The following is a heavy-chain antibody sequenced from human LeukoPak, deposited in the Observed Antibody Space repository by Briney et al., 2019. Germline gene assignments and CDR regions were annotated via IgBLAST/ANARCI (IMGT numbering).Heavy chain of an antibody. CDR3: ARRGTSSSWAHFDF. CDR2: IKQDGSEK. V-gene: IGHV3-7*05. Sequence: GGSLRLSCAASGFTFSGYWMTWVRQAPGKGLEWVAKIKQDGSEKYYVDSVKGRFTISRDNAKNSLYLQLNSLGAEDTAVYYCARRGTSSSWAHFDFWGRGTLVTVSS. D-gene: IGHD6-13*01. CDR1: GFTFSGYW. J-gene: IGHJ4*02.